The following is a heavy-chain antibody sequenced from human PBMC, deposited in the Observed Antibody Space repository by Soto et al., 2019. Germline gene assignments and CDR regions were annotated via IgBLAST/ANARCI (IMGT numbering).Heavy chain of an antibody. Sequence: QVQLVESGGGVVQPGRSLRLSCAASGFTFSSYGMHWVRQAPGKGLEWVAVIWYDGSNKYYADSVKGRFTISRDNSKNTLYLQMNSLRAEDTAVYYCARDRYYYDSSGYYDPYYYYGMDVWGQGTTVTVSS. CDR3: ARDRYYYDSSGYYDPYYYYGMDV. V-gene: IGHV3-33*01. CDR1: GFTFSSYG. CDR2: IWYDGSNK. J-gene: IGHJ6*02. D-gene: IGHD3-22*01.